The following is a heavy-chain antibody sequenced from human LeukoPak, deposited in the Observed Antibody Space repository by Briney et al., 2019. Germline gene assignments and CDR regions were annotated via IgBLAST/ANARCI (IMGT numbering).Heavy chain of an antibody. CDR2: IIPILGIA. CDR1: GGTFSSCA. D-gene: IGHD5-18*01. Sequence: EASVKVSCKASGGTFSSCAISWVRQAPGQGLEWMGRIIPILGIANYAQKFQGRVTITADKSTSTAHMELSSLRSEDTAVYYCARAGYSYGYVNFDYWGQGTLVTVSS. CDR3: ARAGYSYGYVNFDY. J-gene: IGHJ4*02. V-gene: IGHV1-69*04.